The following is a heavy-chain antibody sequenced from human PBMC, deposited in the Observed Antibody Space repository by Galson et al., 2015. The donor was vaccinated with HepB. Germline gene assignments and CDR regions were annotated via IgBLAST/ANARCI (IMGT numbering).Heavy chain of an antibody. CDR2: ISSSGSTI. CDR1: GFTFSDYY. Sequence: LRLSCAASGFTFSDYYMSWIRQAPGKGLEWVSYISSSGSTIYYADSVKGRFTISMVNAKNSLYLQMNSLRAEDTAVYYCARTGYCSSTSCYYYYYMDVWGKATTVTVSS. V-gene: IGHV3-11*01. D-gene: IGHD2-2*01. J-gene: IGHJ6*03. CDR3: ARTGYCSSTSCYYYYYMDV.